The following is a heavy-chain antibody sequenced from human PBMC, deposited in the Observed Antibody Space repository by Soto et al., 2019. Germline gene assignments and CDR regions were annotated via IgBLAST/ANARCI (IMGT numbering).Heavy chain of an antibody. J-gene: IGHJ4*02. CDR3: ATAEVDY. V-gene: IGHV3-7*01. Sequence: GGSLRLSCAASGFTFSNYWMNWVRQVPGKGLEWVANVQQDGGEKNYVDSVKGRFSISRDNAKNSLYLEMNSLRAEDTAVYYCATAEVDYWGPGTLVTVSS. CDR1: GFTFSNYW. CDR2: VQQDGGEK.